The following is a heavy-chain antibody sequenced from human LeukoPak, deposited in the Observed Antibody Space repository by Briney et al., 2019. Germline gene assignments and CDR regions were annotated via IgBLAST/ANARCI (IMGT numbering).Heavy chain of an antibody. Sequence: SETLSLTCAVYGGSFSGYYWSWIRQPPGKGLEWIGEINHSGSTNYNPSLKSRVTISVDTSKNQFSLKLSSVTAADTAVHYCARKNYWGQGTLVTVSS. CDR3: ARKNY. V-gene: IGHV4-34*01. J-gene: IGHJ4*02. CDR2: INHSGST. CDR1: GGSFSGYY.